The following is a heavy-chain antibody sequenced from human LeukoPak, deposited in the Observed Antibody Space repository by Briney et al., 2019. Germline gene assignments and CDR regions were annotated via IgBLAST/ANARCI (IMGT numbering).Heavy chain of an antibody. D-gene: IGHD3-22*01. CDR1: GGTFISYA. Sequence: SVKVSCKASGGTFISYAISWVRQAPGQGRGWMGRIIPILGIANYAQKFQGRVTITADKSTSTAYMELSRLRSEDTAVYYCAIFLSTYYYDSSGYSIPVDYWGQGTLVTVSS. CDR2: IIPILGIA. V-gene: IGHV1-69*04. CDR3: AIFLSTYYYDSSGYSIPVDY. J-gene: IGHJ4*02.